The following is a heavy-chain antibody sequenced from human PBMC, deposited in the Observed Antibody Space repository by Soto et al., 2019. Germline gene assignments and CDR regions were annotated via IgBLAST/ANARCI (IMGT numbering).Heavy chain of an antibody. CDR3: ARARHEYSSSSSDY. D-gene: IGHD6-6*01. J-gene: IGHJ4*02. V-gene: IGHV1-69*13. CDR1: GGTFSSYA. CDR2: IIPIFGTA. Sequence: EASVKVSCKASGGTFSSYAISWVRQAPGQGLEWMGGIIPIFGTANYAQKFQGRVTITADESTSTAYMELSSLRSEDTAVYYCARARHEYSSSSSDYWGQGALVTVSS.